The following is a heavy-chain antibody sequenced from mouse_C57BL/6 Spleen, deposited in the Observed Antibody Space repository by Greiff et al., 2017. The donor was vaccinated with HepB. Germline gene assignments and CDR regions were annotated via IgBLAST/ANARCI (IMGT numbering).Heavy chain of an antibody. CDR2: INYDGSST. Sequence: EVMLVESEGGLVQPGSSMKLSCTASGFTFSDYYMAWVRQVPEKGLEWVANINYDGSSTYYLDSLKSRFIISRDNAKNILYLQMSSLKSEDTATYYCARGHYDYAFDYWGQGTTLTVSS. CDR3: ARGHYDYAFDY. CDR1: GFTFSDYY. V-gene: IGHV5-16*01. D-gene: IGHD2-4*01. J-gene: IGHJ2*01.